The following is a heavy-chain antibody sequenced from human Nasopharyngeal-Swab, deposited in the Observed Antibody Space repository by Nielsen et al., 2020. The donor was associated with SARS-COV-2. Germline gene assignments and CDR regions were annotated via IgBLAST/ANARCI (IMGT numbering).Heavy chain of an antibody. D-gene: IGHD3-3*01. J-gene: IGHJ6*02. CDR2: ISSSTTYI. CDR1: GFTFSNYN. V-gene: IGHV3-21*01. CDR3: ARDGLDYDFWSAYFMDV. Sequence: GESLKISCAASGFTFSNYNMNWVRQAPGKGLEWVSSISSSTTYIYYADSVKGRFTISRDNAKNSLYLQMHSLRAEDTAVYYCARDGLDYDFWSAYFMDVWGQGTTVTVSS.